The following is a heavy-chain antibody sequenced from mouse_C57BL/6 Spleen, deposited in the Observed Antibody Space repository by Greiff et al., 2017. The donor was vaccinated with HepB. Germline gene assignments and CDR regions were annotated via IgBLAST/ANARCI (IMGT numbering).Heavy chain of an antibody. Sequence: QVQLKQPGAELVRPGSSVKLSCKASGYTFTSYWMHWVKQRPIQGLEWIGNIDPSDSETHYNQKFKDKATLTVDKSSSTAYMQLSSLTSEDSAVYYCARLYEYEPYYAMDYWGQGTSVTVSS. CDR3: ARLYEYEPYYAMDY. D-gene: IGHD2-4*01. V-gene: IGHV1-52*01. CDR2: IDPSDSET. J-gene: IGHJ4*01. CDR1: GYTFTSYW.